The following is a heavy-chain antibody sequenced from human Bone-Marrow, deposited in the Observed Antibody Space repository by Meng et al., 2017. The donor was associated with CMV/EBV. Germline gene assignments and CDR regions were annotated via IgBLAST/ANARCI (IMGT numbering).Heavy chain of an antibody. V-gene: IGHV1-2*02. CDR3: AREYYYDSSGYPRWFDP. CDR2: INPNSGGT. D-gene: IGHD3-22*01. CDR1: GYTFTGYY. Sequence: QVQLVQFGAEVKKPGASLRVSCKASGYTFTGYYMHWVRQAPGQGLEWMGWINPNSGGTNYAQKFQGRVTMTRDTSISTAYMELSRLRSDDTAVYYCAREYYYDSSGYPRWFDPWGQGTLVTVSS. J-gene: IGHJ5*02.